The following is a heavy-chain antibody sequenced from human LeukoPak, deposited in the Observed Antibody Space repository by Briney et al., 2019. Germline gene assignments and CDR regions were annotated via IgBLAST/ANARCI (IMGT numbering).Heavy chain of an antibody. Sequence: GSSVKVSCKASGGTFSSYAISWVRQAPGQGLEWMGGIIPIFGTANYAQKFQGRVTMTTDTSTSTAYMELRSLRSDDTAVYYCARVLSRFLEWLPFGYWGQGTLVTVSS. D-gene: IGHD3-3*01. J-gene: IGHJ4*02. CDR1: GGTFSSYA. V-gene: IGHV1-69*05. CDR2: IIPIFGTA. CDR3: ARVLSRFLEWLPFGY.